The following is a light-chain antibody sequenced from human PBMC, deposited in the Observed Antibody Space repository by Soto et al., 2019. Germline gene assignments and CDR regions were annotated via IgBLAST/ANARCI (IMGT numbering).Light chain of an antibody. CDR2: GNR. J-gene: IGLJ2*01. Sequence: QSVLTQPPSVSGAPGQRVTISCTGSSSNIGAGYDVHWYQQLPGTAPKLLIHGNRNRPSGVPDRFSGSKSGTSASLAITGLQAEDEADYYCQSYDSGLSGSVFGGGTKVTVL. CDR1: SSNIGAGYD. V-gene: IGLV1-40*01. CDR3: QSYDSGLSGSV.